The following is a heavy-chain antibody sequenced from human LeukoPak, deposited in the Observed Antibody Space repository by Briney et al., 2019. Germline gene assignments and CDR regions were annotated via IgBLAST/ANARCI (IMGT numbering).Heavy chain of an antibody. V-gene: IGHV4-61*01. J-gene: IGHJ4*02. CDR2: IHYSVTT. D-gene: IGHD7-27*01. CDR1: GGSVSSGTYF. Sequence: ASETLSLTCTVSGGSVSSGTYFWTWVRQPPGKGLEWIGHIHYSVTTNYNPSLKSRVTMSLDTSKNQFSLKLTSVTAADTAIYFCARWGTYWGQGNLVTVSS. CDR3: ARWGTY.